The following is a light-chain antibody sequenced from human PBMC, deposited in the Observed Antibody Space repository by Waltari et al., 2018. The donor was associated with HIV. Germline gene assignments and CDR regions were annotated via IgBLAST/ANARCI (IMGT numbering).Light chain of an antibody. CDR3: AAWDDSLSVV. CDR1: SSNLGRTY. V-gene: IGLV1-47*01. J-gene: IGLJ3*02. Sequence: QSVLTQPPSASGTPGQRVTISCSGRSSNLGRTYVYWYQQLPGTAPKLLIYRNNQRPSGVPDRFSGSKSGTSAALAISGLRSEDEADYYCAAWDDSLSVVFGGGTKLTVL. CDR2: RNN.